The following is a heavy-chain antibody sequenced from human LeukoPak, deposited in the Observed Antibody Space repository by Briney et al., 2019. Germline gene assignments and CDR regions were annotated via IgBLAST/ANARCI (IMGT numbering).Heavy chain of an antibody. D-gene: IGHD1-14*01. V-gene: IGHV2-5*01. J-gene: IGHJ5*02. CDR1: GFSLTTGGVA. CDR3: ARRRYWFDL. CDR2: VYGHDAK. Sequence: SGPTLVKPTQTLTLTCTFSGFSLTTGGVAVGLIRQPPGKALEWLAIVYGHDAKYYSPSLRSRLTITKDTSKSQVVVTMSNMDHVDTATYYCARRRYWFDLWGQGTLVTVSS.